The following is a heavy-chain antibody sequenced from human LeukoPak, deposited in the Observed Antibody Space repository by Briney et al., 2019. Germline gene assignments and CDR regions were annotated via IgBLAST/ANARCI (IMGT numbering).Heavy chain of an antibody. D-gene: IGHD3-22*01. CDR2: INHSGST. CDR1: GGSFSGYY. Sequence: SETLSLTCAVYGGSFSGYYWSWIRQPPGKGLEWIGEINHSGSTNYNPSPKSRVTISVDTFKNQFSLKLSSVTAADTAVYYCARGFTYYYDSSGYRPFDYWGQGTLVTVSS. CDR3: ARGFTYYYDSSGYRPFDY. J-gene: IGHJ4*02. V-gene: IGHV4-34*01.